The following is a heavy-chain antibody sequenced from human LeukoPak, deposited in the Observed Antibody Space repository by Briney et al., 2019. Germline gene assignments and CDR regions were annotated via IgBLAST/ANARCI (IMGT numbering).Heavy chain of an antibody. D-gene: IGHD3-9*01. J-gene: IGHJ4*02. CDR3: AKRRSVGYDILTGYYRYYFDY. CDR1: GFTFSSYA. V-gene: IGHV3-23*01. CDR2: ISGSGGST. Sequence: PGVSLRLSCAASGFTFSSYAMSWVRQAPGKGLEWVSAISGSGGSTYYADSVKGRFTISRDNSKNTLYLQMNSLRAEDTAVYYCAKRRSVGYDILTGYYRYYFDYWGQGTLVTVSS.